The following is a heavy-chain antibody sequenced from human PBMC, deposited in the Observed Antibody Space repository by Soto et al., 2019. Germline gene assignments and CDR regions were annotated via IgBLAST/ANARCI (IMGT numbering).Heavy chain of an antibody. CDR3: ARGRYYYMDV. Sequence: EVQLVESGGGLAQPGGSLRLSCAASGFTFSTYDMHWVRQTPGKGPEWIAAVGTAGDTYYSGSVKGQFTISRDNAENSLYLQINSLRAGDTAVYYCARGRYYYMDVWGKGTTVTVSS. J-gene: IGHJ6*03. CDR1: GFTFSTYD. V-gene: IGHV3-13*01. CDR2: VGTAGDT.